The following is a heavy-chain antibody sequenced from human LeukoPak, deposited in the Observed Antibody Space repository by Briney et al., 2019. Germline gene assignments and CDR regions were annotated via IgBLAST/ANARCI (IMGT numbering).Heavy chain of an antibody. CDR3: ARVSGLNNFDY. CDR2: INHSGST. D-gene: IGHD1/OR15-1a*01. CDR1: GGSFSGYY. V-gene: IGHV4-34*01. Sequence: SETLSLTCAVYGGSFSGYYWSWIRQPPGKGLEWIGEINHSGSTNYNPSLKSRVTISLDTSKNQFSLKLYSVTAADTAVYYCARVSGLNNFDYWGQGTLVTVSS. J-gene: IGHJ4*02.